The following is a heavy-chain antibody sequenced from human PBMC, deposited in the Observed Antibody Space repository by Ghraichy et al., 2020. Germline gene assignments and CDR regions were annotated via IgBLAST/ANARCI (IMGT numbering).Heavy chain of an antibody. J-gene: IGHJ4*02. CDR1: GGSISSSSYY. D-gene: IGHD1-26*01. V-gene: IGHV4-39*01. Sequence: SETLSLTCTVSGGSISSSSYYWGWIRQPPGRGLEWIGSIYYSGSTYYNPSLKSRVTISVDTSKNQFSLKLSSVTAADTAVYYCAREGIVGVHFDYWGQGTLVTVSS. CDR3: AREGIVGVHFDY. CDR2: IYYSGST.